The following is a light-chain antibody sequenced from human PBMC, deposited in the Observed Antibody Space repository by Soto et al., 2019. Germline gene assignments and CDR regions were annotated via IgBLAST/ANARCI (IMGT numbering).Light chain of an antibody. CDR3: QQYGSSPPIT. V-gene: IGKV3-20*01. J-gene: IGKJ5*01. CDR1: QSITSTY. Sequence: EFVLTQSPGTLSLSPGETATLSCRASQSITSTYLAWYQQKPGQAPRLLIYGASSRATGIPDRFTGSGSGTDFTLTISRLEPEDFAVYYWQQYGSSPPITFGHGTRLEI. CDR2: GAS.